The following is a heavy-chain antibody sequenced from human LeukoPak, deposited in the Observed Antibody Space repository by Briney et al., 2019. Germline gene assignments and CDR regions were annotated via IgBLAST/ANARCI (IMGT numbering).Heavy chain of an antibody. CDR2: IYYSGST. V-gene: IGHV4-39*01. J-gene: IGHJ5*02. CDR1: GGSISSSSYY. Sequence: SETLSLTCTVSGGSISSSSYYWGWIRQPPGKGLEWIGSIYYSGSTYYNPSLKSRVTISVDTSKNQFSLKLSSVTAADTAVYYCVRLPTGFPNWFDPWGQGTLVTVSS. D-gene: IGHD4-17*01. CDR3: VRLPTGFPNWFDP.